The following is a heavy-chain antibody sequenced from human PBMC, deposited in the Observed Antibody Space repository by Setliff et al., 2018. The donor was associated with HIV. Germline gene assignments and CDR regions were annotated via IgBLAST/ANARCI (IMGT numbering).Heavy chain of an antibody. J-gene: IGHJ6*02. CDR3: AREIYGDYGMDV. Sequence: PGGSLRLSCAASGFTFSNAWMNWVRQTPGKGLEWVSYISSSSSYTHYADSVKGRFTISRDNAKNSLYLQMNSLRAEDTAVYYCAREIYGDYGMDVWGQGTTVTVSS. CDR1: GFTFSNAW. V-gene: IGHV3-21*01. CDR2: ISSSSSYT. D-gene: IGHD4-17*01.